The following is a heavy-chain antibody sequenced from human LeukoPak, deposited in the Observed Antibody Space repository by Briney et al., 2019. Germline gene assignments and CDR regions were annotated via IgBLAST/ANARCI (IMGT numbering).Heavy chain of an antibody. D-gene: IGHD6-19*01. Sequence: GGSLRLSCTASGFTFGDYLMGWFRQAPGKGLEWIGFISGGTTEYAASVEGRFTISRDDSTSIAYLQMNSLTTKDTAVYYCSRGSGWLSVYWGQGTLVTVSS. V-gene: IGHV3-49*03. CDR2: ISGGTT. CDR3: SRGSGWLSVY. CDR1: GFTFGDYL. J-gene: IGHJ4*02.